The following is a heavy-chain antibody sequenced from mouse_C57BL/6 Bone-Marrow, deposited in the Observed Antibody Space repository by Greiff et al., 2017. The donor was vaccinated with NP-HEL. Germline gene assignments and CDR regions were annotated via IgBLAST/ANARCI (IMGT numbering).Heavy chain of an antibody. CDR2: ISYDGSN. Sequence: EVQVVESGPGLVKPSQSLSLTCSVTGYSITSGYYWNWIRQFPGNKLEWMGYISYDGSNNYNPSLKNRISITRDTSKNQFFLKLNSVTTEDTATYYCANMVTTAYWGQGTLVTVSA. V-gene: IGHV3-6*01. CDR3: ANMVTTAY. J-gene: IGHJ3*01. D-gene: IGHD2-2*01. CDR1: GYSITSGYY.